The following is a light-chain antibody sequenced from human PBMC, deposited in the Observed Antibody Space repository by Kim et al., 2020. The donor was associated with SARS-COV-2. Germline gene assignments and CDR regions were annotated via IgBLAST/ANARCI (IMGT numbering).Light chain of an antibody. CDR3: NSYTSSSTVV. J-gene: IGLJ2*01. CDR1: SSDVGSYNR. V-gene: IGLV2-18*02. Sequence: GQSVTISCTGTSSDVGSYNRVSWYQQPPGTAPKLMIYEVSNRPSGVPDRFSGSKSGNTASLTISGLQAEDEADYYCNSYTSSSTVVFGGGTKVTVL. CDR2: EVS.